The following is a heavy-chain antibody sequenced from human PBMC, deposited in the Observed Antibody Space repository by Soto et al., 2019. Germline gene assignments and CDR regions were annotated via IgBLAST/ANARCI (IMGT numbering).Heavy chain of an antibody. CDR1: GFTFSSYS. J-gene: IGHJ4*02. D-gene: IGHD2-15*01. CDR3: ARETGGYCSGGSCCSSFY. Sequence: EVQLVESGGGLVKPGGSLRLSCAASGFTFSSYSMNWVRQAPGKGLEWVSSISSSSSYIYYADSVKGRFTISRDNAKNSLYLQMNSLRAEDTAVYYCARETGGYCSGGSCCSSFYWGQGTLVTVSS. CDR2: ISSSSSYI. V-gene: IGHV3-21*01.